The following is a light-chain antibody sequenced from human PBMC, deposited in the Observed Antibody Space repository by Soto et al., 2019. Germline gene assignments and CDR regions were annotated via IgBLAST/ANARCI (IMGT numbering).Light chain of an antibody. Sequence: EIVLTQSPVTLPLSPGERATISCRASQSVSSYLAWYQQKPGQAPRLLIYDASNRATGIPARFSGSGSGTDFTLTISSLEPEDFAVYYCQQRSNWPLTFGGGTKVDIK. CDR2: DAS. J-gene: IGKJ4*01. CDR1: QSVSSY. V-gene: IGKV3-11*01. CDR3: QQRSNWPLT.